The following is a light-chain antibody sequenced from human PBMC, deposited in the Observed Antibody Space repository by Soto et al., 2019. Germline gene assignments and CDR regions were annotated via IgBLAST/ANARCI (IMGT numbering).Light chain of an antibody. CDR1: QSVRTK. CDR2: GAS. V-gene: IGKV3D-15*01. Sequence: ETVMTQSPATLSVSPGERATLSCRASQSVRTKLAWYQQKPGQAPRLLIYGASSRATGIPARFSGSGSGTEFTLTISSLQSEDSGFYYCQQYNKWPSEITLGQVTRMEIK. J-gene: IGKJ5*01. CDR3: QQYNKWPSEIT.